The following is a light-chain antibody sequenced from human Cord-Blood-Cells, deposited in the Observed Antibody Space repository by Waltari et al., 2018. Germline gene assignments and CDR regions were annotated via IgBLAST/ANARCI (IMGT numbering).Light chain of an antibody. V-gene: IGLV2-14*01. Sequence: QSALTQPASVSGSPGQSITISCTGTSSDVGGYNYVSWYQQHPGKAPNLMNYDVSNRPSGVSKRLSGSKSGNTASLTISGLQAEDEADYYGSSYTSSSTSYVFGTGTKVTVL. CDR2: DVS. CDR3: SSYTSSSTSYV. J-gene: IGLJ1*01. CDR1: SSDVGGYNY.